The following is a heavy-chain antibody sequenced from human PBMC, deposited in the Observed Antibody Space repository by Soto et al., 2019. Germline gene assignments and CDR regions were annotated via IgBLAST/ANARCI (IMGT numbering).Heavy chain of an antibody. D-gene: IGHD3-10*01. CDR2: INAGNGNT. Sequence: QVQLVQSGAEEKKPGASVKVSCKASGYTFISYAMYWVRQAPGQRLEWMGWINAGNGNTKYSQQFQGRVTITRDTSASTAYMELSSLRSEDTAVYYCARDFNYGSGDYWGQGTLVTVSS. V-gene: IGHV1-3*05. J-gene: IGHJ4*02. CDR1: GYTFISYA. CDR3: ARDFNYGSGDY.